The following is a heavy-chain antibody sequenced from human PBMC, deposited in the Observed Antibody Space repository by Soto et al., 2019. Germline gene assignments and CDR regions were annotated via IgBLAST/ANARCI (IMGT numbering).Heavy chain of an antibody. Sequence: SETLSLTCTVSGGSISSGGYYWSWIRQHPGKGLEWIGYIYYSGSTYYNPSLKSRVTISVDTSKNQFSLKLSSVTAADTAVYYCARDNRATVIGTSPYYFDYWGQGTLVTVSS. J-gene: IGHJ4*02. CDR1: GGSISSGGYY. CDR2: IYYSGST. CDR3: ARDNRATVIGTSPYYFDY. V-gene: IGHV4-31*03. D-gene: IGHD4-4*01.